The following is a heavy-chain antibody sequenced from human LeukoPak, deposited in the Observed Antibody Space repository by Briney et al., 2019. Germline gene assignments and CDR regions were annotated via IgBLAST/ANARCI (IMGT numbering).Heavy chain of an antibody. D-gene: IGHD6-6*01. CDR1: GFTLNNAW. J-gene: IGHJ4*02. CDR3: TTDRGIEARPLFDL. V-gene: IGHV3-15*01. CDR2: IKSKTHGGTT. Sequence: GGSLRLSCAASGFTLNNAWMGWVRQAPGKGLEWIGRIKSKTHGGTTDFAAPVKGRFTISKDDSKNTLYLLLNSLKSDDTAKYYCTTDRGIEARPLFDLWGQGILVTVSS.